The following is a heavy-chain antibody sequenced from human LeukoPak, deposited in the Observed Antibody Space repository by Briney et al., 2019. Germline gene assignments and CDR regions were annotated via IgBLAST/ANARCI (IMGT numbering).Heavy chain of an antibody. CDR3: ARRTAIQNWFDP. CDR1: GGSISSSHW. J-gene: IGHJ5*02. V-gene: IGHV4-4*02. CDR2: IYHSGST. Sequence: SETLSLTCAVSGGSISSSHWWSWVRQTPGQGLEWIGEIYHSGSTNYDPSLKSRVTISVDTSKNQFSLKLSSVTAADTAVYYCARRTAIQNWFDPWGQGTLVTVSS. D-gene: IGHD2-21*02.